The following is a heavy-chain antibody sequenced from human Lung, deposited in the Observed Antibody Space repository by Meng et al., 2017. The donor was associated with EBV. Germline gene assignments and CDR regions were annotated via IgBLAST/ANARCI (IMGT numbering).Heavy chain of an antibody. Sequence: EVPLGESGGALVQPGGSLTLSCAASGFAFSSYWMHWVRQVPGKGMVWVSRINEDGRITTYADSVRGRFTIFRDNTKNTLYLQMNSLKAEDTAVYFCSRDLVGSDDDWGQGTLVTVSS. V-gene: IGHV3-74*01. CDR3: SRDLVGSDDD. J-gene: IGHJ4*02. D-gene: IGHD6-25*01. CDR1: GFAFSSYW. CDR2: INEDGRIT.